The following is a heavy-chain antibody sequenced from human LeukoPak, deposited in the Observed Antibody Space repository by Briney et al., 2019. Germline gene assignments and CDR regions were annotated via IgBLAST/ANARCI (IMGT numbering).Heavy chain of an antibody. J-gene: IGHJ4*02. CDR2: IRHDGSIK. CDR3: AKDSLADIDY. Sequence: GGSLRLSCAASGFIFSTYGMYWVRQAPGKGLEWVAFIRHDGSIKNYADSVKGRSTIPRDNSKNTLYLQMNSLRAEDTAVYYCAKDSLADIDYWGQGTLATVSS. V-gene: IGHV3-30*02. D-gene: IGHD3-16*01. CDR1: GFIFSTYG.